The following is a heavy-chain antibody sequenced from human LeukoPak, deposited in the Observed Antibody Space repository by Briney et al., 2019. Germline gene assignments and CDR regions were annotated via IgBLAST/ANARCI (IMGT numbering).Heavy chain of an antibody. CDR3: ARGLASSTFYLGSGSLRNRNAFDI. CDR2: ILPIFKTA. D-gene: IGHD3-10*01. V-gene: IGHV1-69*06. CDR1: GYTFTSYG. Sequence: GASVKVSCKASGYTFTSYGINWVRQAPGRGLEWMGGILPIFKTADYAQKFQGRVTITADRSSTIAYMELSSLKYEDTAMYYCARGLASSTFYLGSGSLRNRNAFDIWGQGTLVAVSS. J-gene: IGHJ3*02.